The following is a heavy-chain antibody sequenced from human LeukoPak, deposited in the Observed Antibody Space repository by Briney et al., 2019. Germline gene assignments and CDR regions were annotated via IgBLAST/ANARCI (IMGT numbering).Heavy chain of an antibody. CDR1: GGTFSSYA. J-gene: IGHJ3*02. Sequence: SVKVSCKAYGGTFSSYAISWVRQAPGQGLEWMGGIIPILSTTNYAQKFQGRVTITTDDSTSTAYMELSSLRSEDTAVYYCARDHGEFCGGDCITWGDAFDIWGQGTMVTVSS. CDR3: ARDHGEFCGGDCITWGDAFDI. CDR2: IIPILSTT. D-gene: IGHD2-21*01. V-gene: IGHV1-69*05.